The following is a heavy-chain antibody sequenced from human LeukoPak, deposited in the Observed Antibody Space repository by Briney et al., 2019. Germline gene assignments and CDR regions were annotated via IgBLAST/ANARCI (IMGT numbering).Heavy chain of an antibody. CDR1: GFTFSSYA. V-gene: IGHV3-23*01. CDR3: AREDPVGATRAFDI. D-gene: IGHD1-26*01. CDR2: ISGSGGST. Sequence: GGSLRLSCAASGFTFSSYAMSWVRQAPGKGLEWVSAISGSGGSTYYADSVKGRFTISRDNAKNSLYLHMKSLRAEDTAVYYCAREDPVGATRAFDIWGQGTMVTVSS. J-gene: IGHJ3*02.